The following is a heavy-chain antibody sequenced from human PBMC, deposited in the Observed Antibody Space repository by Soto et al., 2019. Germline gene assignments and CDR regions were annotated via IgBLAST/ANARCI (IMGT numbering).Heavy chain of an antibody. V-gene: IGHV3-7*01. Sequence: VQLVESGGGLVQPGGSLRLSCETSGFTFSSYWMSWVRQAPGKGLEWVANIKQDGSETYYLESVKGRFTISRDNTKKSVFLQMNNMRAEDTALYYCARFSEMVATRIWGQGTLVTVS. D-gene: IGHD2-8*01. CDR3: ARFSEMVATRI. CDR1: GFTFSSYW. J-gene: IGHJ4*02. CDR2: IKQDGSET.